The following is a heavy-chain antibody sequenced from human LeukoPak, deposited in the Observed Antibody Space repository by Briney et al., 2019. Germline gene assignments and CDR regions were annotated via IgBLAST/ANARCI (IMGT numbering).Heavy chain of an antibody. Sequence: PGGSLRLSCAVSGFTANSYEMMWVRQAPGKGLEWVSYISSSGSTIYYADSVKGRFTISRDNAKNSLYLQMNSLRAEDTAVYYCAGVYYYDSSGYYRWGQGTLVTVSS. CDR2: ISSSGSTI. V-gene: IGHV3-48*03. J-gene: IGHJ4*02. CDR3: AGVYYYDSSGYYR. CDR1: GFTANSYE. D-gene: IGHD3-22*01.